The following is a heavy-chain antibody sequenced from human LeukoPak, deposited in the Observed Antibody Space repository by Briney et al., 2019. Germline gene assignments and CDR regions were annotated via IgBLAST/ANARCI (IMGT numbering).Heavy chain of an antibody. CDR1: GGSISSSSYY. CDR3: ATLSLIAAAGT. Sequence: SETLSLTCTVSGGSISSSSYYWGWIRQPPGKGLEWIGSIYYSGSTYYNPSLKSRVTISVDTSKNQFSLKLSSATAADTAVYYCATLSLIAAAGTWGQGTLVTVSS. CDR2: IYYSGST. D-gene: IGHD6-13*01. J-gene: IGHJ4*02. V-gene: IGHV4-39*01.